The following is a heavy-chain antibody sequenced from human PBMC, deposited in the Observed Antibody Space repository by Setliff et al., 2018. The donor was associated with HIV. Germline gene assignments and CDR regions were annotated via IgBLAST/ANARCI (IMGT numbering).Heavy chain of an antibody. V-gene: IGHV3-72*01. CDR2: TGNKASSDTT. D-gene: IGHD1-26*01. CDR3: TRSKWGSGFDY. Sequence: GGSLRLSCAASGFTFRDHYMDWVRQAPGKGLEWVGRTGNKASSDTTQYAASVKGRFTVSRDDSKNSVFLQMNSLKTEDTAMYYCTRSKWGSGFDYWGQGTLVTVSS. CDR1: GFTFRDHY. J-gene: IGHJ4*02.